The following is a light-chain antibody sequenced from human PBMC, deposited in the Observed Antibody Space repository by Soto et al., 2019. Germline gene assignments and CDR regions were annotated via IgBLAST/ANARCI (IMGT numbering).Light chain of an antibody. J-gene: IGLJ1*01. V-gene: IGLV2-14*03. Sequence: QSALTQPASVSGSPGQSITISCTGTSSDVCGSKYVSWYQQHPGQAPKLMIYDVSNRPSGISDRFSGSKSGYTASLTISGLQTEDKADYYCSSYGGSSSALSVFGTGPKVTVL. CDR1: SSDVCGSKY. CDR3: SSYGGSSSALSV. CDR2: DVS.